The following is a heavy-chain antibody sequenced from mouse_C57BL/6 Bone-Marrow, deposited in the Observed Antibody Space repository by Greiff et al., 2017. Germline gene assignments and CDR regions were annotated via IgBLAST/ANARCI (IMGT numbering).Heavy chain of an antibody. D-gene: IGHD1-1*01. Sequence: VQLQQSGAELARPGASVKLSCKASGYTFTSYGISWVKQRTGQGLEWIREIYPRSGNTYYNEKFKSKATLTADKSSRTAYMELRSLTSEDSAVYFCARGYYYGTPFAYWGQGTLVTVSA. CDR2: IYPRSGNT. CDR1: GYTFTSYG. CDR3: ARGYYYGTPFAY. V-gene: IGHV1-81*01. J-gene: IGHJ3*01.